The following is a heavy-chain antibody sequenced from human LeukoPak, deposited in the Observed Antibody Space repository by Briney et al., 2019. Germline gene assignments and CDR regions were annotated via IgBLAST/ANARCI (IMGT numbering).Heavy chain of an antibody. CDR1: GFTFSSYS. Sequence: GGSLRLSCAASGFTFSSYSMNWVRQAPGKGLEWVSYISSSSSTIYYADSVKGRFTISRDNAKNSLYLQMNSLRAEDTAVYYCARSGNYGGRHPRYFDLWGRGTLVTVSS. D-gene: IGHD4-23*01. V-gene: IGHV3-48*01. CDR3: ARSGNYGGRHPRYFDL. J-gene: IGHJ2*01. CDR2: ISSSSSTI.